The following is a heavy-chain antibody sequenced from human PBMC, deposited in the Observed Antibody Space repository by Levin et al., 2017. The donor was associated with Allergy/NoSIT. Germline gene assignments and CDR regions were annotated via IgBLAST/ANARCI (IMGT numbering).Heavy chain of an antibody. V-gene: IGHV6-1*01. D-gene: IGHD1-20*01. Sequence: RSSETLSLTCAISGDSVSSNSAAWNWIRQSPSRGLEWLGRTYYRSKWYNDYAVSVKSRITINPDTSKNQFSLQLNSVTPEDTAVYYCARNPSSITGTTSNWFDPWGQGTLVTVSS. CDR1: GDSVSSNSAA. CDR3: ARNPSSITGTTSNWFDP. CDR2: TYYRSKWYN. J-gene: IGHJ5*02.